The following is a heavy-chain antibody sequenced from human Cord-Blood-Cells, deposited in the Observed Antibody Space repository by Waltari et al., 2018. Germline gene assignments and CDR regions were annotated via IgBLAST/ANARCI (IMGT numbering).Heavy chain of an antibody. CDR2: IYYSGST. CDR1: AGSISSHY. J-gene: IGHJ2*01. CDR3: ARFPSTGDRAFDL. Sequence: QVQLQESGPGLVKPSETLSLTCTVSAGSISSHYWSWIRQPPGKGLEWIGYIYYSGSTNYNPSLKSRVTISVDTSKNQFSLKLSSVTAADTAVYYCARFPSTGDRAFDLWGRGTLVTVSS. D-gene: IGHD7-27*01. V-gene: IGHV4-59*11.